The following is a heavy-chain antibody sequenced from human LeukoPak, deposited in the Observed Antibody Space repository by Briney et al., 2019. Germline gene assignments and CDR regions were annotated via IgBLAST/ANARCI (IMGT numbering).Heavy chain of an antibody. CDR1: GGSISSYY. Sequence: PSETLSLTCTVSGGSISSYYWSWIRQPPGKGLEWIGYIYYSGSTNYNPSLKSRVTISVDTSKNQFSLKLSSVTAADTAVYYCASAVRDYYDSSGYYSYYYYGMDVWGQGTTVTVSS. V-gene: IGHV4-59*12. D-gene: IGHD3-22*01. CDR2: IYYSGST. J-gene: IGHJ6*02. CDR3: ASAVRDYYDSSGYYSYYYYGMDV.